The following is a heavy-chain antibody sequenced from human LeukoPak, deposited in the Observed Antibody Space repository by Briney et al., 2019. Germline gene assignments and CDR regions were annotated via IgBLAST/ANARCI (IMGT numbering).Heavy chain of an antibody. CDR3: TRGAGWLIDY. CDR2: IHNSGTS. J-gene: IGHJ4*02. D-gene: IGHD3-16*01. Sequence: SETLSLTCTVSDDSISDYYRGWIRQPPGKGLEWIGYIHNSGTSTYNLSLKSRVTISADTSKNQFSLKLNSMTTADTAVYYCTRGAGWLIDYWGQGILVTVSS. V-gene: IGHV4-59*01. CDR1: DDSISDYY.